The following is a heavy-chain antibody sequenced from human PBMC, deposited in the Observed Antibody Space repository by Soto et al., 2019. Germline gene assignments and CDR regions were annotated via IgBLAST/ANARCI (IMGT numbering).Heavy chain of an antibody. J-gene: IGHJ4*02. D-gene: IGHD3-10*01. CDR3: ARGRASGSYYLLDY. CDR1: GNTFTSYD. Sequence: ASVKVSCKASGNTFTSYDIDWVRQATGHGLEWMGWINPNSGNIGYAQKFQGRVTMTRDTAIRTAYMEVSRLRSDDTAVYYCARGRASGSYYLLDYWGQGTLVTVSS. CDR2: INPNSGNI. V-gene: IGHV1-8*01.